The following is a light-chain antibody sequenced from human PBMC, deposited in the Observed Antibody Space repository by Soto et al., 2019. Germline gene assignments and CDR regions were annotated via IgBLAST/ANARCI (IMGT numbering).Light chain of an antibody. CDR3: QQYNSWPYT. V-gene: IGKV3-15*01. Sequence: EIVLTQSPATLSVSPGERATLSCRASQSVSSNLVWYQQKPGQAPGLLIYGASTRATGIPARFSGGGSGTEFTLTISSLQSEDFAVYYCQQYNSWPYTFGQGTKLEIK. CDR2: GAS. CDR1: QSVSSN. J-gene: IGKJ2*01.